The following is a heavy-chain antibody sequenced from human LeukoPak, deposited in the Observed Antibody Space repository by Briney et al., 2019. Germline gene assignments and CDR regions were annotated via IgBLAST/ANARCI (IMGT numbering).Heavy chain of an antibody. V-gene: IGHV4-34*01. J-gene: IGHJ5*02. Sequence: SETLSLTCAVYGGSFSGYYWSWIRQPPGKGLEWIGEINHSGSTNYNPSLKSRVTISVDTSKNQFSLKLSSVTAADTAVYYCARTDPFLLWFGEGGGYWFDPWGQGTLVTVSS. CDR3: ARTDPFLLWFGEGGGYWFDP. CDR1: GGSFSGYY. CDR2: INHSGST. D-gene: IGHD3-10*01.